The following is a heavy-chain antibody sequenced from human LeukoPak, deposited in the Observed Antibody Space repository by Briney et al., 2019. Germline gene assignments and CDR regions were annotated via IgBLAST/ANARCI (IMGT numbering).Heavy chain of an antibody. D-gene: IGHD1-14*01. Sequence: GGSLRLSCAASGFTFDDYAMHWVRQAPGKGLEWVSGISWNSGSIGYADSVKGRFTISGDNAKNSLYLQMNSLRADDTAVYYCARTQEPDQGFTDAFDIWGQGTMVTVSS. CDR3: ARTQEPDQGFTDAFDI. CDR1: GFTFDDYA. V-gene: IGHV3-9*01. CDR2: ISWNSGSI. J-gene: IGHJ3*02.